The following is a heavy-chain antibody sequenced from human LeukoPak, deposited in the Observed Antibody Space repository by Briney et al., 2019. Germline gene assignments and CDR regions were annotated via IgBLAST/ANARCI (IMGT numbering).Heavy chain of an antibody. CDR2: IDPNSGGT. Sequence: GASVKVSCKASGYTFTGHHMHWVRQAPGQGLEWMGWIDPNSGGTNYAQKFQGRVTVTRDTSISTACMELSRLKSDDTAVYYCAKWRGYSSGWSGPFDDWGQGTLVTVSS. J-gene: IGHJ4*01. CDR1: GYTFTGHH. CDR3: AKWRGYSSGWSGPFDD. V-gene: IGHV1-2*02. D-gene: IGHD6-19*01.